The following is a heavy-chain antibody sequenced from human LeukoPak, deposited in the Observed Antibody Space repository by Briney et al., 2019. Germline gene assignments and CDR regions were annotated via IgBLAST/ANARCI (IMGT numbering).Heavy chain of an antibody. CDR3: ARLGYCSSTSCYYFDY. CDR1: GYSISSGYY. Sequence: SETLSLTCAVFGYSISSGYYWGWIRQPPGKGLEWIGSIYHSGSTYYNPSLKSRVTIPVDTSKNQFSLKLSSVTAADTAVCYCARLGYCSSTSCYYFDYWGQGTLVTVSS. V-gene: IGHV4-38-2*01. D-gene: IGHD2-2*01. CDR2: IYHSGST. J-gene: IGHJ4*02.